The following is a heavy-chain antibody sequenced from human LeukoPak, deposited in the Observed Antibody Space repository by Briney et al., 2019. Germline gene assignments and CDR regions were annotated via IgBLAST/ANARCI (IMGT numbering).Heavy chain of an antibody. J-gene: IGHJ4*02. V-gene: IGHV3-30*18. CDR3: AKDGPYRRNYYDSSGFTHFDY. CDR2: ISYDGSNK. CDR1: GFTFSSYG. Sequence: GGSLRLSCAASGFTFSSYGMHWVRQAPGKGLEWVAVISYDGSNKYYADSVKGRFTISRDNSKNTLYLQMNSLRAEDTAVFYCAKDGPYRRNYYDSSGFTHFDYWGQGTLVTVSS. D-gene: IGHD3-22*01.